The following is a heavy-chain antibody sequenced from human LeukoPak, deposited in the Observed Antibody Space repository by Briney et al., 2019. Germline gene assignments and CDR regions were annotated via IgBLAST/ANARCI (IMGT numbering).Heavy chain of an antibody. D-gene: IGHD6-19*01. Sequence: GGSLRLSCAASGFTFSSYWRSWVCQAPGKGLERVANMKQDGSEKYYVDSVQGRFTISRDNAKNSLYLQMNSLRAEDTAVYYCARYSSGWYLCDYWGQGTLVTASS. V-gene: IGHV3-7*01. CDR1: GFTFSSYW. J-gene: IGHJ4*02. CDR2: MKQDGSEK. CDR3: ARYSSGWYLCDY.